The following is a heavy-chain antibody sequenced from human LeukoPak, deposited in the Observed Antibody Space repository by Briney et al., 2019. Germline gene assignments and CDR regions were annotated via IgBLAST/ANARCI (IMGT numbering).Heavy chain of an antibody. CDR3: ARHMDYYDSSGFYFDI. Sequence: PSETLSLTCTVSGGSISSYYWSWIRQPPGKGLEWIGYIHYSGSTNYHPSLKSRVTISVDTSKNQFSLKLSSVTAADTAVYYCARHMDYYDSSGFYFDIWGQGTMVTVSS. CDR1: GGSISSYY. V-gene: IGHV4-59*08. CDR2: IHYSGST. D-gene: IGHD3-22*01. J-gene: IGHJ3*02.